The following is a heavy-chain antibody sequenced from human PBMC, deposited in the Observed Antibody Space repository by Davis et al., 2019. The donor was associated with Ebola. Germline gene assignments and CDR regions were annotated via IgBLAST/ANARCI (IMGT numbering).Heavy chain of an antibody. D-gene: IGHD3-9*01. CDR1: GFTFSSYW. Sequence: PGGSLRLSCAASGFTFSSYWMSWVRQAPGKGLEWVANIKQDGSEKYYVDSVKGRFTISRDNAKNSLYLQMNSLRAEDTAVYYCASHGPFDPYGMDVWGQGTTVTVSS. CDR3: ASHGPFDPYGMDV. CDR2: IKQDGSEK. J-gene: IGHJ6*02. V-gene: IGHV3-7*01.